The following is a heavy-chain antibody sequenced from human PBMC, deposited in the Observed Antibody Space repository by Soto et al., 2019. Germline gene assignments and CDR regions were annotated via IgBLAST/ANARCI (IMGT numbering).Heavy chain of an antibody. D-gene: IGHD2-15*01. J-gene: IGHJ6*02. CDR2: IYYSGST. V-gene: IGHV4-31*03. Sequence: QVQLQESGPGLVKPSQTLSLTCTVSGGSISSGGYYWSWIRQHPGKGLEWIGYIYYSGSTYYNPSLKSRVTLSVDTSKNQSALKLSSVTAADTAVYYCASPSVAATPRGYYYGMDVWGQGTTVTVSS. CDR3: ASPSVAATPRGYYYGMDV. CDR1: GGSISSGGYY.